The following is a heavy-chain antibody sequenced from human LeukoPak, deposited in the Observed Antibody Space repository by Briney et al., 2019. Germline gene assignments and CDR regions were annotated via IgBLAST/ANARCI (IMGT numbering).Heavy chain of an antibody. CDR3: ARDGVHSGWYSD. CDR2: INPSGGST. V-gene: IGHV1-46*01. D-gene: IGHD6-19*01. J-gene: IGHJ4*02. Sequence: ASVKVSCTASGYTFTSYDINWVRQAPGQGLEWMGIINPSGGSTSYAQKFQGRVTMTRDTSTSTVYMELSSLRSEDTAVYYCARDGVHSGWYSDWGQGTLVTVSS. CDR1: GYTFTSYD.